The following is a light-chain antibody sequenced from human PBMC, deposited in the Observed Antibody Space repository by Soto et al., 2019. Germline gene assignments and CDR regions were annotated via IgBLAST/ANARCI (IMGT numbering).Light chain of an antibody. V-gene: IGLV2-14*01. Sequence: QSALTQPASVSGSPGQSITISCTGTSSDVGAYNYVSWYQQHPGKAPKLMIYEVSNRPSGVSNRFSGSKSGNTASLTISGLQAEDEADYYCSSYTSSSTPHVFGTGTKVTVL. CDR2: EVS. J-gene: IGLJ1*01. CDR3: SSYTSSSTPHV. CDR1: SSDVGAYNY.